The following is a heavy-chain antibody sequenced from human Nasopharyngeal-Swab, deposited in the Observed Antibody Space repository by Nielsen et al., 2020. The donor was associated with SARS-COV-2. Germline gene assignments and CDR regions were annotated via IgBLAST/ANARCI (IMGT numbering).Heavy chain of an antibody. Sequence: ASVKLSCKASGYTFTGYYMHWVRQAPGQGLEWMGRINPNSGSTNYAQKPQGRVTMTTDTSTSTAYMELRSLRSDDTAVYYCARDIDIVVVPAASGGDYWGQGTLVTVSS. V-gene: IGHV1-2*06. CDR3: ARDIDIVVVPAASGGDY. J-gene: IGHJ4*02. CDR2: INPNSGST. CDR1: GYTFTGYY. D-gene: IGHD2-2*01.